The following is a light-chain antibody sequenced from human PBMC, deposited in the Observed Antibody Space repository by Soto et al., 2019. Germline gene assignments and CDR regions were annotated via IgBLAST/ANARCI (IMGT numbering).Light chain of an antibody. V-gene: IGKV4-1*01. J-gene: IGKJ4*01. CDR2: WAS. CDR1: QSIFYSSNNKNF. Sequence: DVVMTQSPDSLAVSLGERATINCKSSQSIFYSSNNKNFLAWYQQKPGQPPKLLIYWASTRASGVPDRFSGSESGTDFTLTISSLQAEDVAVYYCQQYYTSPPTFGGGTKVDIK. CDR3: QQYYTSPPT.